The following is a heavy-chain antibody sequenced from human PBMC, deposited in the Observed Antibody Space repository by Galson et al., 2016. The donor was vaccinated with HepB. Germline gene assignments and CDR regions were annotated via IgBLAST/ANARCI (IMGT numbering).Heavy chain of an antibody. V-gene: IGHV1-69*13. D-gene: IGHD1-1*01. CDR2: IIPIFGTA. CDR3: ARDGVRTATTGTDGFDY. Sequence: SVKVSCKASGDTFSSYSFSWVRQAPGQGLEWMGEIIPIFGTANYAQNFQGRVAITADEFTSTAYMQLSSLRFEDTAVYFCARDGVRTATTGTDGFDYWGQGTLVTVSS. CDR1: GDTFSSYS. J-gene: IGHJ4*02.